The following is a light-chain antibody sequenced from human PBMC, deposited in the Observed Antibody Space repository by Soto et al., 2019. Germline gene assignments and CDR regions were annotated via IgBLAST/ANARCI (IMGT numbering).Light chain of an antibody. J-gene: IGLJ3*02. CDR1: VLAKKY. CDR3: YSAADNNLV. Sequence: SYELTQPSSVSVSPGQTARITCSGDVLAKKYARWFQQKPGQAPVLVIYKDSERPSGIPERFSGSSSGTTVTLTISGAQVEDEDDYSCYSAADNNLVFGGGTKLTVL. CDR2: KDS. V-gene: IGLV3-27*01.